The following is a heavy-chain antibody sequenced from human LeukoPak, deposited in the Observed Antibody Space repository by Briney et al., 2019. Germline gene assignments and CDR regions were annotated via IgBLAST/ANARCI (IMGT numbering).Heavy chain of an antibody. V-gene: IGHV5-51*01. D-gene: IGHD2-21*01. J-gene: IGHJ3*02. CDR1: GYSFTNYW. Sequence: GESLKISCKGSGYSFTNYWIGWVRQMPGKGLEWMGIIYPGDSETRYSPSFQGQVTISADKSISTAYLQWSSLKASDTAMFYCARVRAAATIDAFDIWGQGTMATVSS. CDR2: IYPGDSET. CDR3: ARVRAAATIDAFDI.